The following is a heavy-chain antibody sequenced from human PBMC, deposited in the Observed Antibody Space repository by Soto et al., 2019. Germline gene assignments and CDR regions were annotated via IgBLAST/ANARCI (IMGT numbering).Heavy chain of an antibody. V-gene: IGHV3-48*02. Sequence: EVQLVESGGGLVQPGGSLRLSCAASGFTFSSYSMNWVRQAPGKGLEWVSYISSSSSTIYYADSVKGRFTISRDNAKNSLYLQMNTLRDEDTAVYYCARERGYCISTSCYVPYYYYYGMDVWGQGTTVTVSS. CDR3: ARERGYCISTSCYVPYYYYYGMDV. D-gene: IGHD2-2*01. CDR1: GFTFSSYS. CDR2: ISSSSSTI. J-gene: IGHJ6*02.